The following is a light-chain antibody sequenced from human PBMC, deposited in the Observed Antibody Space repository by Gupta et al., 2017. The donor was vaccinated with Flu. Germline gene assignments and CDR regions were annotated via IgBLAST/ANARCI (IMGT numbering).Light chain of an antibody. CDR2: GAS. CDR1: QSVSSN. CDR3: QQYKIWPLT. Sequence: EIVMTQSPVTLSVSTGERATLSCRASQSVSSNLAWYQQKPGQAPRLLIYGASTRATGIPVRFSASGSGTEFTLTISSLQSEDFAVYYCQQYKIWPLTFGGGTKVEIK. J-gene: IGKJ4*01. V-gene: IGKV3-15*01.